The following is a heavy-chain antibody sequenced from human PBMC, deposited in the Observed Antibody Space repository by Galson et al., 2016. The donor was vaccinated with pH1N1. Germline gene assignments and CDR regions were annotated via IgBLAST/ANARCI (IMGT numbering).Heavy chain of an antibody. CDR3: ARHSGDGYRYGSERYFDY. Sequence: QSGAEVKKPGESLKISCKGSGYSFTRYWIGWVRQMPGKGLEWMGIIFPGDSDTRYSRAFQGQVTISADKSISTAYLQWSSLKASDTAMYYCARHSGDGYRYGSERYFDYWGQGTLVTVSS. CDR1: GYSFTRYW. CDR2: IFPGDSDT. V-gene: IGHV5-51*01. D-gene: IGHD5-18*01. J-gene: IGHJ4*02.